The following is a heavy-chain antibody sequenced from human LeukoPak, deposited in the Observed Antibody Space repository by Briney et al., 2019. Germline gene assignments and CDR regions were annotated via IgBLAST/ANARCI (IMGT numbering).Heavy chain of an antibody. CDR2: FSGSGSST. V-gene: IGHV3-23*01. CDR1: GFTFSSYA. J-gene: IGHJ3*02. Sequence: GGSLRLSCAASGFTFSSYAMSWVRQAPGKGLEWVSAFSGSGSSTYYADSVKGRFTISRDNSKNTLYLQLSSLRAEDTALYYCAEALGYCSGTTCYFAFDIWGQGTMVTVSS. D-gene: IGHD2-2*01. CDR3: AEALGYCSGTTCYFAFDI.